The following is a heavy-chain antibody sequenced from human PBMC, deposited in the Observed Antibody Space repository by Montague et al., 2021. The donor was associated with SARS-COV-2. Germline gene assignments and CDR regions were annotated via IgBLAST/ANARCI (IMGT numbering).Heavy chain of an antibody. CDR1: GFTFRNYA. CDR2: ITGSGGST. V-gene: IGHV3-23*01. CDR3: ANHQGITVFGVIFN. Sequence: SLSLSCAASGFTFRNYAMSWVRQAPGKGLEWVSTITGSGGSTYYADSVKGRFTISRDNSKNTLYLQMSSLTAEDTAVYYCANHQGITVFGVIFNWGQGTLVTVSS. D-gene: IGHD3-3*01. J-gene: IGHJ4*02.